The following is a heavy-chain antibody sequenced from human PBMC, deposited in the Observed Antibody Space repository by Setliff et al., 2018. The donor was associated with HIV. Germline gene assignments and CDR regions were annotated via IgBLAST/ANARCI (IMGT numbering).Heavy chain of an antibody. CDR1: EFTFSGYY. V-gene: IGHV3-11*04. D-gene: IGHD3-10*01. CDR3: VRGGILLWFGEFS. J-gene: IGHJ5*01. CDR2: ISTGGSTI. Sequence: GGSLRLSCAASEFTFSGYYMSWIRQAPGKGLEWVSYISTGGSTIFYADSAKGRFTISRDNAKKSLYLQMDSLGAEDTAVYYCVRGGILLWFGEFSWGQGTLVTVSS.